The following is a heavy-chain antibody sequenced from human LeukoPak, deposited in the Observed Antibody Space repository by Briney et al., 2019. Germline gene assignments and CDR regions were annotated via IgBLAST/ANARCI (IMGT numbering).Heavy chain of an antibody. CDR1: GFTFTSHW. Sequence: PGGSLRLSCAASGFTFTSHWMSWVRQAPGKGLEWVARMNLDGSEKYYVDSVKGRFTISRDNAKTSLYLEMNSLRAEDTAVYYCARDATYCTNGVCYTRFDYWGQGPLVTVSS. CDR3: ARDATYCTNGVCYTRFDY. V-gene: IGHV3-7*01. CDR2: MNLDGSEK. J-gene: IGHJ4*02. D-gene: IGHD2-8*01.